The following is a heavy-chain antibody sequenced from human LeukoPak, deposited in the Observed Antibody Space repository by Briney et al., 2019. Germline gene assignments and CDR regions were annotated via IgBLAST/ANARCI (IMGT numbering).Heavy chain of an antibody. J-gene: IGHJ4*02. Sequence: SETLSLICTVSGASISSYYWSWIRQPPGKGLEWIGDIYYSGSIKYNPSLKSRVTMSVDTSKNQFSLKLSSVTAGDTAIYYCARENPSGYYNRPIDYWGQGTLVTVSS. V-gene: IGHV4-59*01. D-gene: IGHD3-22*01. CDR1: GASISSYY. CDR3: ARENPSGYYNRPIDY. CDR2: IYYSGSI.